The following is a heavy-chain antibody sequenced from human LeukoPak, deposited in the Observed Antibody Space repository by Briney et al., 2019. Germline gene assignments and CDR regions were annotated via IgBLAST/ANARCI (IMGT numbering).Heavy chain of an antibody. CDR3: TRDRSTWLFDY. CDR1: GFNFIDYT. CDR2: ISSSSSTI. J-gene: IGHJ4*02. D-gene: IGHD6-13*01. Sequence: GGSLRLSCAASGFNFIDYTMHWVRQAPGKGLESVSYISSSSSTIYYADSVQGRFTIYTDNAKNSLYLQMNTLGDEDTAVYYCTRDRSTWLFDYWGQGTLVTVSS. V-gene: IGHV3-48*02.